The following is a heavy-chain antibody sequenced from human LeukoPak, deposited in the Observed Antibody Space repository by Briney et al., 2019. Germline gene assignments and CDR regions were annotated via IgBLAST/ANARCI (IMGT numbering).Heavy chain of an antibody. CDR1: GFTFSSYW. CDR2: IKQDGSEE. CDR3: ARFPGVRLRRAFDI. Sequence: GGSLRLSCAASGFTFSSYWMSWVRQAPGKGMEWVANIKQDGSEEYCVDSVKGRFTISRDNAKNSLYLQMNSLRAEDTAVYYCARFPGVRLRRAFDIWGQGTMVTVSS. J-gene: IGHJ3*02. V-gene: IGHV3-7*03. D-gene: IGHD4-17*01.